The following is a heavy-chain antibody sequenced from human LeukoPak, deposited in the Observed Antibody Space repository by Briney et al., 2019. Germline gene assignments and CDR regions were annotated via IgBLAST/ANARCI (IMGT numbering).Heavy chain of an antibody. CDR3: AKKIAVPAYYFDC. J-gene: IGHJ4*02. CDR2: IHHSGST. CDR1: GGSISSNNW. D-gene: IGHD6-19*01. Sequence: SETLSLTCAVSGGSISSNNWWSWVRQPPGKGLEWIGEIHHSGSTNYNPSLKSRVTISIDESKNQFSLKLSSVTAADTAVYYCAKKIAVPAYYFDCWGRGTLVTVSS. V-gene: IGHV4-4*02.